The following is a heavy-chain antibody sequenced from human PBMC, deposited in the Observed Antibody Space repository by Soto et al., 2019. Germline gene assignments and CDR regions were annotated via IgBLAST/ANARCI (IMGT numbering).Heavy chain of an antibody. CDR2: IYYSGST. J-gene: IGHJ4*02. CDR1: GGSISSSSYY. Sequence: SETLSLTCTVSGGSISSSSYYWGWIRQPPGKGLEWIGSIYYSGSTYYNPSLKSRVTISVDTSKNQFSLKLSSVTAADTAVYYCASVVPAAIGALRKDYFDYWGQGTLVPISS. D-gene: IGHD2-2*01. V-gene: IGHV4-39*01. CDR3: ASVVPAAIGALRKDYFDY.